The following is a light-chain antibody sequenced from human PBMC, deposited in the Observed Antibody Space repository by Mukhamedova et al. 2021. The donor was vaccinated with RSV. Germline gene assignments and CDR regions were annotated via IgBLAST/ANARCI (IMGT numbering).Light chain of an antibody. J-gene: IGKJ4*01. V-gene: IGKV1-27*01. CDR2: AAS. Sequence: WYQRRVHGKVPRLLIYAASTLQSGVPSRFSGSGSGTDFTLTISRLEPEDFVVYYCQQYGSSALTFGGGTKVEIK. CDR3: QQYGSSALT.